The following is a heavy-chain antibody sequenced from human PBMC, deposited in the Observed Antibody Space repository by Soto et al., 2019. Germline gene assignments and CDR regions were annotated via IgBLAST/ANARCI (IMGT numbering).Heavy chain of an antibody. V-gene: IGHV1-69*13. CDR3: AKPKENYYDSSGHDPGILGYYYYGMDV. CDR2: IIPIFGTA. D-gene: IGHD3-22*01. J-gene: IGHJ6*02. CDR1: GGTFSSYA. Sequence: ASVKVSCKASGGTFSSYAISWVRQAPGQGLEWMGGIIPIFGTANYAQKFQGRVTITADESTSTAYMELSSLRSEDTAVYYCAKPKENYYDSSGHDPGILGYYYYGMDVWGQGTTVTVSS.